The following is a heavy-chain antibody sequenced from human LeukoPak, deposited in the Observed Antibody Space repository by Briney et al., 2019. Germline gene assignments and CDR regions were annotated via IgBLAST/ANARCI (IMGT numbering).Heavy chain of an antibody. J-gene: IGHJ6*03. CDR2: FFYSGST. CDR1: DGSISSATYY. D-gene: IGHD3-3*01. Sequence: NPSETLSLTCTVSDGSISSATYYWRWIRQPPKKGLDWIVSFFYSGSTYYNPSLKSRVTMSVDTSEKQFSLKLSSVTAADTAVYYCAIFAAGNVDGVDYYYMDVWGKGTTVTVSS. V-gene: IGHV4-39*01. CDR3: AIFAAGNVDGVDYYYMDV.